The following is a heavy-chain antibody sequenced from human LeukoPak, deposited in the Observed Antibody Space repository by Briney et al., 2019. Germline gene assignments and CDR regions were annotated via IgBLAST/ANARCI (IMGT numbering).Heavy chain of an antibody. J-gene: IGHJ4*02. CDR2: ISSSSTYI. D-gene: IGHD5-18*01. CDR1: GFTFRTYT. V-gene: IGHV3-21*01. CDR3: ARDNTAMVTDQFDY. Sequence: GGSLRLSCAASGFTFRTYTMNWVRQAPGKGLAWVSSISSSSTYIYYADSVKGRFTISRDDAKRSLYLHMNSLRAEDTAVYYCARDNTAMVTDQFDYWGQGTLVTVSS.